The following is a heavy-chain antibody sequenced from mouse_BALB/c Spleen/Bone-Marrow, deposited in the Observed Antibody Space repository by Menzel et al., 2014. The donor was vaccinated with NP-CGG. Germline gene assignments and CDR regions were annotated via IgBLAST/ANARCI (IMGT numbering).Heavy chain of an antibody. V-gene: IGHV2-9*02. D-gene: IGHD2-4*01. Sequence: QVQLQQSGPGLVAPSQGLSITCTVSGFSLTSYGVHWVRQPPGKGLEWLGVIWAGGSTNYNSALMSRLSISKDNSKSQVFLKMNSLQTDDTAMYYCASPIYYDYPLFAYWGQGTLVTVSA. J-gene: IGHJ3*01. CDR1: GFSLTSYG. CDR2: IWAGGST. CDR3: ASPIYYDYPLFAY.